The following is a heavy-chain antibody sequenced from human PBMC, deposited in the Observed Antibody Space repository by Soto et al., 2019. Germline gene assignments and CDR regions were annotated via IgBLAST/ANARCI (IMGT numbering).Heavy chain of an antibody. CDR2: INPNSGGT. D-gene: IGHD6-13*01. V-gene: IGHV1-2*02. Sequence: ASVKVSCKASGYTFTGYYMHWVRQAPGQGLEWMGWINPNSGGTKYAQKFQGRVTMTRDTSISTAYMELSRLRSDDTAVYDFARGAAADAFDIWGQGTMVTVSS. J-gene: IGHJ3*02. CDR1: GYTFTGYY. CDR3: ARGAAADAFDI.